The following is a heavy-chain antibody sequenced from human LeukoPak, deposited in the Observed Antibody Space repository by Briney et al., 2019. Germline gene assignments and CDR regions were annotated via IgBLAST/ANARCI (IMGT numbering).Heavy chain of an antibody. D-gene: IGHD6-19*01. CDR3: ARESRQWLVLGGVDY. Sequence: GGSLRLSCAASGFTFNDYYMSWIRQAPGKGLEWVSYMSSSGSTIYYADSVKGRFTISRDNAKNSLCLQMNSLRAEDTAVYYCARESRQWLVLGGVDYWGQGTLVTVSS. V-gene: IGHV3-11*04. CDR2: MSSSGSTI. CDR1: GFTFNDYY. J-gene: IGHJ4*02.